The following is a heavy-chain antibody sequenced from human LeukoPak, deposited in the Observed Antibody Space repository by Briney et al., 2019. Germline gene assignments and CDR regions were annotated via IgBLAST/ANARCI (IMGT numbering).Heavy chain of an antibody. J-gene: IGHJ4*02. CDR3: ARRGGSESYLFDY. CDR1: GGSISSHY. D-gene: IGHD3-10*01. V-gene: IGHV4-59*08. Sequence: SETLSLTCTVSGGSISSHYWSWIRQSPGKRLEWIGNIYYSGSTNYNPSLNSRVTMSIDTSKNQFSLKLTSVTAADTAVYYCARRGGSESYLFDYWGQGILVIVS. CDR2: IYYSGST.